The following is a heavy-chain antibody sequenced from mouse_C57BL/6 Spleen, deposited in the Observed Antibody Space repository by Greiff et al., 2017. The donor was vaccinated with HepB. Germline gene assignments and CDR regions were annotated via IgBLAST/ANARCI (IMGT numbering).Heavy chain of an antibody. J-gene: IGHJ3*01. Sequence: LQESGAELARPGASVKLSCKASGYTFTSYGISWVKQRTGQGLEWIGEIYPRSGNTYYNEKFKGKATLTADKSSSTAYMELRSLTSEDSAVYFCARRDYYGSSYPWFAYWGQGTLVTVSA. V-gene: IGHV1-81*01. CDR2: IYPRSGNT. D-gene: IGHD1-1*01. CDR1: GYTFTSYG. CDR3: ARRDYYGSSYPWFAY.